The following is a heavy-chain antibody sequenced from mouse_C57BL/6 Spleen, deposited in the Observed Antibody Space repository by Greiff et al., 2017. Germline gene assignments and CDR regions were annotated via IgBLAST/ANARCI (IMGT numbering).Heavy chain of an antibody. J-gene: IGHJ2*01. CDR2: IDPRSGNT. V-gene: IGHV1-81*01. CDR1: GYTFTSYG. Sequence: VQRVESGAELARPGASVKLSCKASGYTFTSYGISWVKQRTGPGLEWIGEIDPRSGNTYYNEKFKGKATLTADKSSSTASMELRSLTSEDSAVYVCARTYDYDGSLLDYWGQGTTLTVSS. D-gene: IGHD2-4*01. CDR3: ARTYDYDGSLLDY.